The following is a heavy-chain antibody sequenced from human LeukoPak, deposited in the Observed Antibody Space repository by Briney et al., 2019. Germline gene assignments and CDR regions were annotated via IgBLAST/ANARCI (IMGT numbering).Heavy chain of an antibody. Sequence: PGGSLRLSCAASGFTLSTYWMHWVRQGPGKGLVWVSCINSDGSRTTYADSVKGRFTISRDNAKNTLYLQMNTLGVEDAAVYYCARGSWSAADTNIDYWGQGTLVTVSS. CDR3: ARGSWSAADTNIDY. CDR2: INSDGSRT. D-gene: IGHD6-13*01. J-gene: IGHJ4*02. CDR1: GFTLSTYW. V-gene: IGHV3-74*01.